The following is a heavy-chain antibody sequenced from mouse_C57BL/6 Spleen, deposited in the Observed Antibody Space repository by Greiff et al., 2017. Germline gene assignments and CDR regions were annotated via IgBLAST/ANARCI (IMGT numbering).Heavy chain of an antibody. CDR2: IDPSDSYT. CDR1: GYTFTSYW. V-gene: IGHV1-50*01. Sequence: QVQLQQPGAELVKPGASVKLSCKASGYTFTSYWMQWVKQRPGQGLEWIGEIDPSDSYTNYNQKFKGKATLTVDTSSSTAYMQLSSLTSEDSAVYYCARWDYYGSSHWGTGTTVTVSS. J-gene: IGHJ1*03. CDR3: ARWDYYGSSH. D-gene: IGHD1-1*01.